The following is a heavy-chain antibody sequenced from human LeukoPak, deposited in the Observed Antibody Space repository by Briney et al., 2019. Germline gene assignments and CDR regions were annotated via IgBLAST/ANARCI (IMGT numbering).Heavy chain of an antibody. J-gene: IGHJ3*02. Sequence: SETLSLTCTVSGGSISSYYWSWIRQPAGKGLEWIWRIYTSGSTNYNPSLKSRVTISVDTSKNQFSLKLSSVTAADTAVYYCARANDVRFLEWGGAFDIWGQGTMVTVSS. D-gene: IGHD3-3*01. CDR3: ARANDVRFLEWGGAFDI. CDR2: IYTSGST. CDR1: GGSISSYY. V-gene: IGHV4-4*07.